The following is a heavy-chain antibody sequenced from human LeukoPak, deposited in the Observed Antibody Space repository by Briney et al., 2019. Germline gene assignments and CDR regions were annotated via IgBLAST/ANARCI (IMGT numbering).Heavy chain of an antibody. CDR3: ARGDSSSWLASFDY. V-gene: IGHV3-21*01. CDR2: ISSSSSYI. Sequence: GGSLRLSCAASGFTFSSYSMIWVRQAPGKGLEWVSSISSSSSYIYYADSVNGRFTISRDNAKNSLYLQMNSLRAEDTAVYYCARGDSSSWLASFDYWGQGALVTVSS. J-gene: IGHJ4*02. CDR1: GFTFSSYS. D-gene: IGHD6-13*01.